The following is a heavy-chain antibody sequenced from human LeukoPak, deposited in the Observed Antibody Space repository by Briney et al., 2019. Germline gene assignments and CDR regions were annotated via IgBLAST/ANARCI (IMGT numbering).Heavy chain of an antibody. CDR1: GFTFSSYA. CDR2: ISLDGNSI. CDR3: AKEGPTGDFDY. Sequence: GGSLRLSCAASGFTFSSYAMHWVRQGPGKGLEWVTVISLDGNSIYYVDSVKGRFTISRDNSRNSLYLQMNSLRTEDTALYYCAKEGPTGDFDYWGQGTLVTVSS. J-gene: IGHJ4*02. V-gene: IGHV3-30*04. D-gene: IGHD7-27*01.